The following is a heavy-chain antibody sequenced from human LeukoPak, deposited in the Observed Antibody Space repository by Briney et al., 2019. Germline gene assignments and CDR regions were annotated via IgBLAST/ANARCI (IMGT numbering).Heavy chain of an antibody. V-gene: IGHV4-59*01. J-gene: IGHJ3*02. CDR2: IYYSGST. CDR1: GGSISSYY. D-gene: IGHD3-22*01. CDR3: ATSDYYDSSGYPLFAFDI. Sequence: PSETLSLTCTVSGGSISSYYWSWIRQPPGKGLEWIGYIYYSGSTNYNPSLKSRVTISVDTSKNQFSLKLSSVTAADTAVYYCATSDYYDSSGYPLFAFDIWGQGTMVTVSS.